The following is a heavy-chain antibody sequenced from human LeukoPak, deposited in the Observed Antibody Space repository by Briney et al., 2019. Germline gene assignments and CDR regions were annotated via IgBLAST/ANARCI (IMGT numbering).Heavy chain of an antibody. Sequence: SQTLSLTCTVSGGSISSGGYYWSWIRQHPGKGLEWIGYIYYSGSTYYNPSLKSRVTISVDMSKNQFSLKLSSVTAADTAVYYCARANKRWLQLGYFDYWGQGTLVTVSP. CDR1: GGSISSGGYY. D-gene: IGHD5-24*01. V-gene: IGHV4-31*03. J-gene: IGHJ4*02. CDR2: IYYSGST. CDR3: ARANKRWLQLGYFDY.